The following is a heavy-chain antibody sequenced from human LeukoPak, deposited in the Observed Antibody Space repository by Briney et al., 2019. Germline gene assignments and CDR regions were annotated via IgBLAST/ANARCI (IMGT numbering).Heavy chain of an antibody. CDR2: IKQDGSEK. CDR3: ARAASSGSY. J-gene: IGHJ4*02. CDR1: GFTVNSNF. D-gene: IGHD3-10*01. V-gene: IGHV3-7*04. Sequence: GGSLRLSCAASGFTVNSNFMSWVRQAPGKGLEWVANIKQDGSEKYYVDSVKGRFTISSDNAKKSLYLQMNSLRAEDTAVYYCARAASSGSYWGQGTLVTVSS.